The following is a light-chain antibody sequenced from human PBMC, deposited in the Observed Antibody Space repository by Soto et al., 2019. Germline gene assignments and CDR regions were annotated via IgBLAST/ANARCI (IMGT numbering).Light chain of an antibody. CDR2: DAS. CDR1: QTISVS. J-gene: IGKJ1*01. CDR3: QQSYSTPWT. V-gene: IGKV1-39*01. Sequence: IQMTQSPSTLSASVGDTVTITCRASQTISVSLAWYRQKPGKAPNLLIYDASTLQEGVPSRFSGSGSGTEFTLTVNSLQPEDYAAYYCQQSYSTPWTFGQGTKVEIK.